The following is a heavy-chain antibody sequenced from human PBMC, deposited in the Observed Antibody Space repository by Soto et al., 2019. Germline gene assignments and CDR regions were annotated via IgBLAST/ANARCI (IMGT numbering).Heavy chain of an antibody. D-gene: IGHD3-22*01. CDR2: IYYSGST. J-gene: IGHJ1*01. Sequence: SETLSLTCTVSGGSVSSGSYYWSWIRQPPGKGLEWIGYIYYSGSTNYNPSLKSRVTISVDTSKNQFSLKLSSVTAADTAVYYCARIIYYYDSSGYYLEYFQHWGQGTLVTVSS. CDR1: GGSVSSGSYY. V-gene: IGHV4-61*01. CDR3: ARIIYYYDSSGYYLEYFQH.